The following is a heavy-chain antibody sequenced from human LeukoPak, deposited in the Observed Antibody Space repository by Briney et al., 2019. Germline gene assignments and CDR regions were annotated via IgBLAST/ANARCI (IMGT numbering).Heavy chain of an antibody. CDR2: ISAYNGNT. V-gene: IGHV1-18*01. CDR3: ARGPFIRGLGPPDYFDY. Sequence: ASVKVSCKASGYTFTSYGISWVRQAPGQGLEWMGWISAYNGNTNYAQKLQGRVTMTTDTSTSTAYMELRSLRSDDTAVYYCARGPFIRGLGPPDYFDYWGQGTLVTVSS. D-gene: IGHD3-10*01. J-gene: IGHJ4*02. CDR1: GYTFTSYG.